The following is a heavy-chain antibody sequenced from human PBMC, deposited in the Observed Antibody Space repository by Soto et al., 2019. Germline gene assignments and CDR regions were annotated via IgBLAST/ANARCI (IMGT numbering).Heavy chain of an antibody. CDR3: AKPRLGGRGWFDP. V-gene: IGHV3-30*18. D-gene: IGHD3-16*01. CDR1: GFTFSSDG. CDR2: ISYDGSNK. J-gene: IGHJ5*02. Sequence: QVQLVESGGGVVQPGRSLRLSCAASGFTFSSDGMHWVRQAPGKGLEWVAVISYDGSNKYYADSVKGRFTISRDNSKNTLYLQMNSLRAEDTAVYYCAKPRLGGRGWFDPWGQGTLVTFSS.